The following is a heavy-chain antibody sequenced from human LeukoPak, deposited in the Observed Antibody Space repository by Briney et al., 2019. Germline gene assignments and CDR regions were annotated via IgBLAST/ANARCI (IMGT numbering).Heavy chain of an antibody. CDR1: GGSFSGYY. Sequence: PSETLSLTCAVYGGSFSGYYWSWIRQPPGKGLEWIGEINHSGSTNHNPSLKSRVTISVDTSKNQFSLRLSSVTAADTAVYYCARGRPLLWFGELLRPDLDYWGQGTLVTVSS. D-gene: IGHD3-10*01. V-gene: IGHV4-34*01. CDR2: INHSGST. J-gene: IGHJ4*02. CDR3: ARGRPLLWFGELLRPDLDY.